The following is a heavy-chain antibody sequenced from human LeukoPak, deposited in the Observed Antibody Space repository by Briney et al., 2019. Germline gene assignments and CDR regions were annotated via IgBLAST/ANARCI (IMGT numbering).Heavy chain of an antibody. CDR2: IFYTGNT. CDR1: GGSIRSDDYY. Sequence: SQTLSLTCTVSGGSIRSDDYYWSWIRQPPGKGLEWIGYIFYTGNTHYNPSLQSRVTFSVDTSKNQFPLKLSSVTAADTAVYFCATVVVVAATNYYYYATDVWGQGTTVTVSS. CDR3: ATVVVVAATNYYYYATDV. V-gene: IGHV4-30-4*01. J-gene: IGHJ6*02. D-gene: IGHD2-15*01.